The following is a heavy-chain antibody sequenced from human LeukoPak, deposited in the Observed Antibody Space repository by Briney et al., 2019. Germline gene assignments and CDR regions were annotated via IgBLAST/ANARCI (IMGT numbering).Heavy chain of an antibody. CDR3: ATSPDDIVVVPAARIDY. CDR1: GFTFSSYS. V-gene: IGHV3-48*02. CDR2: ISSSSSTI. D-gene: IGHD2-2*01. Sequence: GGSLRLSCAASGFTFSSYSMNWVRQAPGKGLEWVSYISSSSSTIYYADSVKGRFTISRDNAKNSLYLLMNSLRDEDTAVYYCATSPDDIVVVPAARIDYWGQGTLVTVSS. J-gene: IGHJ4*02.